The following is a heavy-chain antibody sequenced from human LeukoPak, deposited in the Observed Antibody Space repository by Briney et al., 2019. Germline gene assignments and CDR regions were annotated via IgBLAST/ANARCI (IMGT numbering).Heavy chain of an antibody. CDR3: VNHGSGCSFDY. CDR2: IQNTGDT. V-gene: IGHV4-59*01. D-gene: IGHD6-19*01. CDR1: SASNSNYY. J-gene: IGHJ4*02. Sequence: SETLSLTCTVSSASNSNYYWGWIRQSPGKGLEWIGYIQNTGDTTYNPSHKSRVSISKDMSNNQFSLQLRSVTAADTAVYYCVNHGSGCSFDYWGQGTLVIVSS.